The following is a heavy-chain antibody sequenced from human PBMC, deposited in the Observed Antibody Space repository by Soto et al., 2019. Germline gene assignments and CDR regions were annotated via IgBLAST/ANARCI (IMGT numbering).Heavy chain of an antibody. Sequence: QVQLVESGGGVVQPGRSLRLSCAASGFTFSSYGMHWVRQAPGKGLEWVAVISYDGSNKYYADSVKGRFTISRDNSKKTQYMQMNSLRAEDTVVYYCSKGGIAAAGTDYHYYCMDVWGQGTTVTVSS. J-gene: IGHJ6*02. CDR2: ISYDGSNK. V-gene: IGHV3-30*18. CDR1: GFTFSSYG. D-gene: IGHD6-13*01. CDR3: SKGGIAAAGTDYHYYCMDV.